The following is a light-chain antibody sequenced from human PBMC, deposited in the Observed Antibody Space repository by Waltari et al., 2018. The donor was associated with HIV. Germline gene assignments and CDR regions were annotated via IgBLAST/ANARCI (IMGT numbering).Light chain of an antibody. Sequence: QSVLTQPPSVSGAPGQRVTISCTGSSSNIGAGYGVHWYQQLPGTAPKLLIYGNSNRPSGVSNRFSGSKSGNTASLTISGLQAEDEADYYCCSCPRSGIRYVFGTGTKVTVL. CDR2: GNS. CDR1: SSNIGAGYG. V-gene: IGLV1-40*01. J-gene: IGLJ1*01. CDR3: CSCPRSGIRYV.